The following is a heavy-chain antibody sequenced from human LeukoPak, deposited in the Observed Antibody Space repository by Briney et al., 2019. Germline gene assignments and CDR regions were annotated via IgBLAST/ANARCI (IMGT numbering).Heavy chain of an antibody. CDR2: IIPIFGTA. V-gene: IGHV1-69*13. Sequence: ASVKVSCKASGGTFISYAISWVRQAPGQGLEWMGGIIPIFGTANYAQKFQGRVTITADESTSTAYMELSSLRSEDTAVYYCARRAYCGGDCYLVWFDPWGQGTLVTVSS. CDR3: ARRAYCGGDCYLVWFDP. J-gene: IGHJ5*02. CDR1: GGTFISYA. D-gene: IGHD2-21*02.